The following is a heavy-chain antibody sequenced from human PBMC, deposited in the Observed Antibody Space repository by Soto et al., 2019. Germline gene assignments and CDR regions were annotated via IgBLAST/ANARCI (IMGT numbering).Heavy chain of an antibody. CDR3: ARGSMATLYFDY. V-gene: IGHV4-31*03. D-gene: IGHD3-10*01. CDR1: GDSIDMIHYY. CDR2: IHHSGST. Sequence: SLSLTCPVSGDSIDMIHYYWNWIRPRAEKGLEWMGYIHHSGSTYYNPSLKSRLAISVDTSRNQFSLKVSSVTAVVTAVYYCARGSMATLYFDYWGQGALVTVSS. J-gene: IGHJ4*02.